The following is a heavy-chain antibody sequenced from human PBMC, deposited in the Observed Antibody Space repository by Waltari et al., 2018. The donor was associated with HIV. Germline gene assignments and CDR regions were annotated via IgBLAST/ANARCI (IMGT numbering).Heavy chain of an antibody. V-gene: IGHV3-48*01. D-gene: IGHD2-2*01. CDR2: ISSSSSTI. Sequence: EVQLVESGGGLVQPGGSLRLSCAASGFTFSSYSMNGVRQAPGKGQEWVSYISSSSSTIYYADSVKGRFTISRDNAKNSLYLQMNSLRAEDTAVYYCAREIMYYQLLTGYYYYYGMDVWGQGTTVTVSS. J-gene: IGHJ6*02. CDR3: AREIMYYQLLTGYYYYYGMDV. CDR1: GFTFSSYS.